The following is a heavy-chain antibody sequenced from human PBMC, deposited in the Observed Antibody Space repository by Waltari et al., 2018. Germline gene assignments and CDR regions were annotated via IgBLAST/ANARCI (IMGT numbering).Heavy chain of an antibody. Sequence: QVQLVQSGAEVKKPGASVKVSCKASGYTFTSYDITWVRQATGQGLEWMGWRNPKRGNQGQPRKCKGRVTMTRKTSISTAYMGLSSLRSEDTAVYYCARGPPGGEPAPVDYWGQGTLVTVSS. D-gene: IGHD2-2*01. J-gene: IGHJ4*02. CDR3: ARGPPGGEPAPVDY. CDR1: GYTFTSYD. V-gene: IGHV1-8*02. CDR2: RNPKRGNQ.